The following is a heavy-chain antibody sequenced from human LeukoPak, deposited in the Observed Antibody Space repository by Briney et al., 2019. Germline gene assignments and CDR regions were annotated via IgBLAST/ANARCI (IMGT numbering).Heavy chain of an antibody. J-gene: IGHJ4*02. CDR3: ARGGDCGTTSCYYFDF. CDR1: GFTFSGYS. Sequence: GGSLRLSCVASGFTFSGYSMNWVRQAPGKGLEWVSSVSTTGYYIYYADSVKGRFSISRDDAKNSLYLQMNSLRAEDTAVYYCARGGDCGTTSCYYFDFWGQGTRVTVSS. CDR2: VSTTGYYI. D-gene: IGHD2-2*01. V-gene: IGHV3-21*01.